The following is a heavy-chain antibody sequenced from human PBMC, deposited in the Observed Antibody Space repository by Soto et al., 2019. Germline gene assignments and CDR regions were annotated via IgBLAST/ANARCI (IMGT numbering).Heavy chain of an antibody. CDR1: GFTFSSYG. D-gene: IGHD2-8*01. CDR3: AREHCTNGVCYYYYYMDV. CDR2: IWYDGSNK. J-gene: IGHJ6*03. Sequence: QVQLVESGGGVVQPGRSLRLSCAASGFTFSSYGMHWVRQAPGKGLEWVAVIWYDGSNKYYADSVKGRFTISRDNSKNTLYLQMNSLRAEDTAVDYCAREHCTNGVCYYYYYMDVWGKVTTVTVSS. V-gene: IGHV3-33*01.